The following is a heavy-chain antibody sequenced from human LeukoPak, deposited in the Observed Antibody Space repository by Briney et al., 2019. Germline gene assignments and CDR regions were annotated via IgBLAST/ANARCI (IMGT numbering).Heavy chain of an antibody. CDR3: ATEKMIRGVRDHFDH. J-gene: IGHJ4*02. Sequence: SETLSLTCNVSGDTIYSCSYYWGWIRQPPGKGLEWVGSIYYSGNTYYNPSLKSRVSISRDRSKNQFSLNLSSVTAADTATYYCATEKMIRGVRDHFDHWGQGTLVTVP. D-gene: IGHD3-10*01. CDR1: GDTIYSCSYY. V-gene: IGHV4-39*07. CDR2: IYYSGNT.